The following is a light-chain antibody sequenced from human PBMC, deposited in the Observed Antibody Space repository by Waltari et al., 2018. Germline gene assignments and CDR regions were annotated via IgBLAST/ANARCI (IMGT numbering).Light chain of an antibody. J-gene: IGLJ3*02. CDR3: SSFTSTNTLL. CDR1: SSDIGAYKY. CDR2: EVS. V-gene: IGLV2-14*01. Sequence: QSALTQPASVSGSPGQSIPISCTGTSSDIGAYKYVSWYQKYPDKAPKLIIYEVSNRPSGVSNRFAGSKSGNTASLSISGLQAEDESDYYCSSFTSTNTLLFGGGTKLTVL.